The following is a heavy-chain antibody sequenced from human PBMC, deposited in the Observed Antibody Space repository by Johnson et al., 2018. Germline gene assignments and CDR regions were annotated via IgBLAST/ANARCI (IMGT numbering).Heavy chain of an antibody. D-gene: IGHD5-12*01. CDR2: SKHKADRYTT. Sequence: VQLVESGGGLVQPGGSLRLSCATSGFTFSDHYMDWVRQAPGKGLEWVGRSKHKADRYTTEYAASVKDRFTTSRDNAKNSFYLQMNSLRAEDAAMYYCAGRQSGDSAYDGAVDIWGQGTMVTVSS. CDR1: GFTFSDHY. CDR3: AGRQSGDSAYDGAVDI. V-gene: IGHV3-72*01. J-gene: IGHJ3*02.